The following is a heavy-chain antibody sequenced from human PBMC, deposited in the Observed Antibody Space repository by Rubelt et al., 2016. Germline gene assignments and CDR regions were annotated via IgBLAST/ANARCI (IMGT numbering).Heavy chain of an antibody. J-gene: IGHJ6*02. V-gene: IGHV1-8*01. D-gene: IGHD3-3*01. CDR3: ARLSITIFGVVVYYDGMDV. CDR2: MNPNSGNT. Sequence: QVQLVQSGAEVKKPGASVKVSCKASGYTFTSYDINWVRQATGQGLEWMGWMNPNSGNTGYAQKFQGRVTMTRNTSISTAYMELSSLRSGDTAVYYCARLSITIFGVVVYYDGMDVWGQGTTVTVSS. CDR1: GYTFTSYD.